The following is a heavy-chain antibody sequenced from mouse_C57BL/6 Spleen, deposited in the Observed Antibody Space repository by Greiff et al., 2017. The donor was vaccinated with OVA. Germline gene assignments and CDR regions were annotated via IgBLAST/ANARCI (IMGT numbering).Heavy chain of an antibody. CDR2: ISDGGSYT. V-gene: IGHV5-4*01. J-gene: IGHJ2*01. CDR1: GFTFSSYA. CDR3: ARDRTIWAPYFDY. Sequence: DVKLQESGGGLVKPGGSLKLSCAASGFTFSSYAMSWVRQTPEKRLEWVATISDGGSYTYYPDNVKGRFTISRDNAKNNLYLQMSHLKSEDTAMYYCARDRTIWAPYFDYWGQGTTLTVSS. D-gene: IGHD4-1*01.